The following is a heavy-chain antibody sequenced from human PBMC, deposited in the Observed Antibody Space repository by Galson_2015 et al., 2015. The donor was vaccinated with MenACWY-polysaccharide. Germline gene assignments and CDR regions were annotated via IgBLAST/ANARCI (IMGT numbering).Heavy chain of an antibody. CDR1: GGSISRYY. Sequence: ETLSLTCTVSGGSISRYYWSWIRQPPGKGLEWIGYISYTGTTNYNSSLKSRVTISVDTSKNQYSLKLSSVTAADTAVYYCARDGARYYYYMDVWGKGTTVTVSS. V-gene: IGHV4-59*01. CDR2: ISYTGTT. CDR3: ARDGARYYYYMDV. J-gene: IGHJ6*03. D-gene: IGHD1-26*01.